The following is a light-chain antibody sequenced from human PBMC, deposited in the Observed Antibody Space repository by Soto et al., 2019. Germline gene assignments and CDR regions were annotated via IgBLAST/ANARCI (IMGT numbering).Light chain of an antibody. CDR1: QSVNSNY. V-gene: IGKV3-20*01. CDR2: GAS. CDR3: QQYDISPRT. J-gene: IGKJ1*01. Sequence: EIVLTQSPGTLSLSPGERATLSCRASQSVNSNYLAWYQQTPGQAPSLLMYGASSMATGIPDRFSGSGSGTDFTLTISRLEPEDFAVYYCQQYDISPRTFGQGTKVEIK.